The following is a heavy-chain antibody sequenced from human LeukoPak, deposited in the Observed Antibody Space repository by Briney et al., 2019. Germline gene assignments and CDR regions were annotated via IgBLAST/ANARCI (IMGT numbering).Heavy chain of an antibody. V-gene: IGHV4-39*07. CDR2: ISYSGST. Sequence: SETLSLTCTVSGGSISSSSHYWDWIRQPPGKGLEWIGSISYSGSTYYNPSLKSRVTISVDTSKNQFSLKLSSVTAADTAVYYCARADYYDSSGYTFDYWGQGTLVTVSS. J-gene: IGHJ4*02. D-gene: IGHD3-22*01. CDR3: ARADYYDSSGYTFDY. CDR1: GGSISSSSHY.